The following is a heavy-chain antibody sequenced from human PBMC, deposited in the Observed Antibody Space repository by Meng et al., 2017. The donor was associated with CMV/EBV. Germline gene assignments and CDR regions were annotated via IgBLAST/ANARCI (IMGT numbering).Heavy chain of an antibody. CDR3: VRIGALADYDCWDGYYSYGMDV. J-gene: IGHJ6*02. D-gene: IGHD3-16*01. CDR2: IYYDGRNE. Sequence: GESLKISCVASGFSFSTYGMHWVRQAPGKGLEWVRVIYYDGRNEYYAASVKGQVTISSDKSNNTPYLQMSSLRAEDTAVYYCVRIGALADYDCWDGYYSYGMDVWGQGTTVTVSS. CDR1: GFSFSTYG. V-gene: IGHV3-33*01.